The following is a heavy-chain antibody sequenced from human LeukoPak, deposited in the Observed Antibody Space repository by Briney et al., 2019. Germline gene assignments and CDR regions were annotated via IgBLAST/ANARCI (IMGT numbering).Heavy chain of an antibody. D-gene: IGHD1-14*01. J-gene: IGHJ3*02. CDR2: MNPNSGNT. Sequence: ASVNVSCKASGYTFTSYDINWVRQATGQGLEWMAYMNPNSGNTGSAQKFQGRVTITRSTSISTAFLELSSLRSEDTAVYYCATGTGDTFDIWGQGTMVTVSS. CDR3: ATGTGDTFDI. CDR1: GYTFTSYD. V-gene: IGHV1-8*03.